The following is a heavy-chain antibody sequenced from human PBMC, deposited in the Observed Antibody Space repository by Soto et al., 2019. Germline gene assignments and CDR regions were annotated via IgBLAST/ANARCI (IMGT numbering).Heavy chain of an antibody. CDR1: GYTFTSFG. CDR2: ISAYNGNT. D-gene: IGHD2-15*01. V-gene: IGHV1-18*01. Sequence: QVQLVQSGAEVKKPGASVKVSCKASGYTFTSFGISWVRQAPGQGLEWMGWISAYNGNTNYAENLQVRVTMTTDTSTNTAYMELRGLRSDDTAVYYCARDHSGGTDAFDIWGQGTLVTVSS. CDR3: ARDHSGGTDAFDI. J-gene: IGHJ3*02.